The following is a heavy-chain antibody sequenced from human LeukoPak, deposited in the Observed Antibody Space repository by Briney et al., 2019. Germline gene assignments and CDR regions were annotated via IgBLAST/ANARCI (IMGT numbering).Heavy chain of an antibody. CDR2: IYYSGST. CDR1: GGSTSSYY. Sequence: SETLSLTCTVSGGSTSSYYWSWIRQPPGKGLEWIGYIYYSGSTNYNPSLKSRVTISVDTSKNQFSLKLSSVTAADTAVYYCARDPHCSSTSCYTAAFDIWGQGTMVTASS. D-gene: IGHD2-2*02. V-gene: IGHV4-59*01. J-gene: IGHJ3*02. CDR3: ARDPHCSSTSCYTAAFDI.